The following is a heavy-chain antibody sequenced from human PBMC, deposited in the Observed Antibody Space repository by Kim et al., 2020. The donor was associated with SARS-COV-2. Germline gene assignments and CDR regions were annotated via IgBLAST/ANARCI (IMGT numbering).Heavy chain of an antibody. V-gene: IGHV4-34*01. J-gene: IGHJ4*02. Sequence: SETLSLTCAVYGGSFSGYYWSWIRQPPGKGLEWIGEINHSGSTNYNPSLKSRVTISVDTSKNQFSLKLSSVTAADTAVYYCARAESLWFGELPFDYWGQGTLVTVSS. CDR2: INHSGST. CDR3: ARAESLWFGELPFDY. CDR1: GGSFSGYY. D-gene: IGHD3-10*01.